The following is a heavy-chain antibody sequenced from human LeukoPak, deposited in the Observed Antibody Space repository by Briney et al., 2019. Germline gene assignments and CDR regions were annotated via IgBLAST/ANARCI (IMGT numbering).Heavy chain of an antibody. CDR3: ARARHYDSSGVDY. CDR1: GYTFTSYG. CDR2: IIPILGIA. Sequence: APVKVSCKASGYTFTSYGISWVRQAPGQGLEWMGRIIPILGIANYAQKFQGRVTITADKSTSTAYMELSSLRSEDTAVYYCARARHYDSSGVDYWGQGTLVTVSS. D-gene: IGHD3-22*01. V-gene: IGHV1-69*04. J-gene: IGHJ4*02.